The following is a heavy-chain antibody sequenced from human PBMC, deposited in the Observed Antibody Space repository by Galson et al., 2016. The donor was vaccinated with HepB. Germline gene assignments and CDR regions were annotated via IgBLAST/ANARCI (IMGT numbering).Heavy chain of an antibody. V-gene: IGHV3-7*01. J-gene: IGHJ2*01. CDR1: GFTFSRCC. CDR2: IKQDGSDN. Sequence: SLRLSCAASGFTFSRCCMSLVRQAPVKGLEWVANIKQDGSDNYYMDSVKGRCSISRDNAKNSLYMQMNSVRVEDTAMYYSARDLTPNFDLLTDQFRGWYFDLWGRSTLVTVSS. CDR3: ARDLTPNFDLLTDQFRGWYFDL. D-gene: IGHD3-9*01.